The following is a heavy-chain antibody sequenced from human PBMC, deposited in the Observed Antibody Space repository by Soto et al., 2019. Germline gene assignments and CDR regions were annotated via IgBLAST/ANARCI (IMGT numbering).Heavy chain of an antibody. V-gene: IGHV2-5*02. CDR3: AHRQAWYDILTGTDPSWFDP. J-gene: IGHJ5*02. D-gene: IGHD3-9*01. CDR2: IYWDDDK. Sequence: QITLKESGPTLVKPTQTLTLTCTFSGFSLSTSGVGVGWIRQPPGKALEWLALIYWDDDKRYSPSLKSRLTITKDTSKNQVVLTMTNMDPVDTATYYCAHRQAWYDILTGTDPSWFDPWGQGTLVTVSS. CDR1: GFSLSTSGVG.